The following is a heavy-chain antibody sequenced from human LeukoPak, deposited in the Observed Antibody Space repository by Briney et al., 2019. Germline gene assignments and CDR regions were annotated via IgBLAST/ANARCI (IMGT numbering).Heavy chain of an antibody. CDR3: ARQYYDILTDPNYFDS. Sequence: GESLKISCKGSGYSIINYWIGYWRQMPGKGLQLVGIILRANSETRYSPSFTGQVTMSADKSISTAYLQWSSLKAADTAMYYCARQYYDILTDPNYFDSWGQGTLVTVSS. CDR1: GYSIINYW. V-gene: IGHV5-51*01. D-gene: IGHD3-9*01. J-gene: IGHJ4*02. CDR2: ILRANSET.